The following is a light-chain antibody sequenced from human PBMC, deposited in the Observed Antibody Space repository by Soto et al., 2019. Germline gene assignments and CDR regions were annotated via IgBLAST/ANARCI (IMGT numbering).Light chain of an antibody. CDR3: QQYGSSGT. V-gene: IGKV3-20*01. CDR1: QSVRNN. Sequence: EIVMTQSPATLSVTPVERATLSCRASQSVRNNLAWYRQKPGQAPRLLIYGASTRATGIPDRFSGSGSGTDSTLTISRLEPEDFAVYYCQQYGSSGTFGQGTKVDIK. CDR2: GAS. J-gene: IGKJ1*01.